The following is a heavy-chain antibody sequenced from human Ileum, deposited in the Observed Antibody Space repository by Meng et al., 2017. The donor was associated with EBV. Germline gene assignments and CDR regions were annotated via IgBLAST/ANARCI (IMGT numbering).Heavy chain of an antibody. CDR1: GVSVSNSDYY. D-gene: IGHD2-2*01. CDR3: ARDPAYPRGLFDS. J-gene: IGHJ4*02. Sequence: QVQRVEALSGGVRPSESPSLPCPASGVSVSNSDYYWDWMRHPPGKGLEWIASIYRSGSSYYDPSLKSRVTISLETIKNQFSLKLSSATAADTAVYYCARDPAYPRGLFDSWGQGTLVTVSS. V-gene: IGHV4-39*07. CDR2: IYRSGSS.